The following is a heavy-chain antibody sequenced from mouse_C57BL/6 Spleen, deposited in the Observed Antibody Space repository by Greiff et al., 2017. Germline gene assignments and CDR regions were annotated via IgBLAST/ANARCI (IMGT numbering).Heavy chain of an antibody. Sequence: VQLQQPGAELVMPGASVTLSCKASGYTFTSYWMHWVKQRPGQGLEWLGEIDPSDSYTNYNQKFKGKSTLTVDKSSSTAYMQLSSLTSEDSAVYYCARWGSGPSYAMDYWGQGTSVTVSS. CDR3: ARWGSGPSYAMDY. J-gene: IGHJ4*01. D-gene: IGHD3-2*02. V-gene: IGHV1-69*01. CDR1: GYTFTSYW. CDR2: IDPSDSYT.